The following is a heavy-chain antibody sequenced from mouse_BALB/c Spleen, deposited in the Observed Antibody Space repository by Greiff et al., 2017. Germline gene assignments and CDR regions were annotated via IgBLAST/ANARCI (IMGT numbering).Heavy chain of an antibody. CDR2: ISSGGSYT. V-gene: IGHV5-9-3*01. CDR1: GFTFSSYA. Sequence: VQLKESGGGLVKPGGSLKLSCAASGFTFSSYAMSWVRQTPEKRLEWVATISSGGSYTYYPDSVKGRFTISRDNAKNTLYLQMSSLRSEDTAMYYCAIDSSGYGFAYWGQGTLVTVSA. D-gene: IGHD3-2*01. J-gene: IGHJ3*01. CDR3: AIDSSGYGFAY.